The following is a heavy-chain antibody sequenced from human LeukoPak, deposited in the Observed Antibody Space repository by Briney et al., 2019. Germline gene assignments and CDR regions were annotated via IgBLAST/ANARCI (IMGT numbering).Heavy chain of an antibody. Sequence: GGSLRLSCAASGFTFSSYSMNWVRQAPGKGLEWVSYISSSSSTIYYADSVKGRFTISRDNAKNSLYLQMNSLRAGDTAVYYCARSSSGRWAPFDYWGQGTLVTVSS. J-gene: IGHJ4*02. V-gene: IGHV3-48*04. CDR1: GFTFSSYS. CDR2: ISSSSSTI. CDR3: ARSSSGRWAPFDY. D-gene: IGHD6-19*01.